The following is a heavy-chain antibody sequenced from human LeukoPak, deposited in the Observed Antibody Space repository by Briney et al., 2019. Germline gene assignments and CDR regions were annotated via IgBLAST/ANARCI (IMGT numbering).Heavy chain of an antibody. V-gene: IGHV1-18*01. CDR2: ISAYNGNT. CDR1: GYTLTNYG. D-gene: IGHD1-1*01. CDR3: ARASPQLDPGDY. J-gene: IGHJ4*02. Sequence: ASVKVSCKASGYTLTNYGISWVRQAPGQGLEWMGWISAYNGNTNYAQKLQGRVTMTTDTSTSTAYMELRSLRSDDTAVYYCARASPQLDPGDYWGQGTLVTVSS.